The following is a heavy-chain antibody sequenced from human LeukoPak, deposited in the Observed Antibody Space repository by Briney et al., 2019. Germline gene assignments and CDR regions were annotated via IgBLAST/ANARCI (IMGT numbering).Heavy chain of an antibody. D-gene: IGHD5-12*01. Sequence: GSLRLSCAASGFTFSSYSMNWVRQAPGKGLEWVSSISSSSSYIYYADSVKGRFTISRDNAKNSLYLQINSLIAEDTAVYYCARGLRDRYGMDVWGQGTTVTVSS. V-gene: IGHV3-21*01. CDR1: GFTFSSYS. CDR2: ISSSSSYI. CDR3: ARGLRDRYGMDV. J-gene: IGHJ6*02.